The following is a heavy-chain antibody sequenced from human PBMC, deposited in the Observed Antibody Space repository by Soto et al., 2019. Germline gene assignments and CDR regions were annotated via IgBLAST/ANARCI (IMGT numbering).Heavy chain of an antibody. J-gene: IGHJ5*02. CDR2: INHTGGT. D-gene: IGHD3-3*01. Sequence: SETLSLTCAVYGGSVNGYYWNWIRQPPGKGLEWIGEINHTGGTHYNPSLKSRVTMSGETSKNQFSLRLSSVTAADTAIYYCATRITVFGLLIPPFDPWGQGTQVTVSS. CDR3: ATRITVFGLLIPPFDP. V-gene: IGHV4-34*01. CDR1: GGSVNGYY.